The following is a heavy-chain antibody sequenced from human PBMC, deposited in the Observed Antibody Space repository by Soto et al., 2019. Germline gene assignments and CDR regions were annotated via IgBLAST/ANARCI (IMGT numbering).Heavy chain of an antibody. V-gene: IGHV1-18*01. CDR3: ARAFFDQGSDSRGYSFDAFDF. Sequence: QVQLVQSGAEVKKPGASVKVSCKASGYTFTSSGMSWVRQAPGQGLEWMGWISAHTGSSEYAQRFQGRVTMTTDRSTSTAYMELMSLRSDDTAVYYCARAFFDQGSDSRGYSFDAFDFWGPGTLVTVSS. CDR1: GYTFTSSG. J-gene: IGHJ3*01. D-gene: IGHD3-22*01. CDR2: ISAHTGSS.